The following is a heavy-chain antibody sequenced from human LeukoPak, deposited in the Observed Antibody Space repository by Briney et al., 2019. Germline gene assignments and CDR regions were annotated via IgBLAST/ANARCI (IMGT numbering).Heavy chain of an antibody. CDR3: AKEDVRYFDWRRGVPEFDY. J-gene: IGHJ4*02. Sequence: PGGSLRLSCAASGFTLSSYAMSWVRQAPGKGLEWVSAISDSGNTYHADSVKGRFTISRDSSKNTLFLQMNRLRPEDAAVYYRAKEDVRYFDWRRGVPEFDYWGQGTLVTVSS. CDR2: ISDSGNT. D-gene: IGHD3-9*01. CDR1: GFTLSSYA. V-gene: IGHV3-23*01.